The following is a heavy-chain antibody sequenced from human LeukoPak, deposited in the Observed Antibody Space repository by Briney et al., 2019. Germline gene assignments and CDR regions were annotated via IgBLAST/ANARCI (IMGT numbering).Heavy chain of an antibody. CDR3: ARLSGSYFGFDY. Sequence: GPSLSLSCPASASTVSSYSINWVRQPPRKGMEWVLSISISISYISYADSVKGRFTISRDNDKNSLYLQMKSMRAEDTAVYYCARLSGSYFGFDYWGQGTLVTVSS. V-gene: IGHV3-21*01. CDR1: ASTVSSYS. J-gene: IGHJ4*02. CDR2: ISISISYI. D-gene: IGHD1-26*01.